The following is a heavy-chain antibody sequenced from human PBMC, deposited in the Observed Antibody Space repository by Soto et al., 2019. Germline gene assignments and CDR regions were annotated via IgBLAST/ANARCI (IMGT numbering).Heavy chain of an antibody. J-gene: IGHJ3*02. Sequence: EVQLVESGGGLVKPGGSLRLSCAASGFTFSSYSMNWVRQAPGKGLEWVSSISSSSSYIYYADSVKGRFTISRDNAKNSLYLQMNSLRAEDTAVYYCARAPDIVVEIDAFDIWGQGTMVTVSS. CDR3: ARAPDIVVEIDAFDI. CDR1: GFTFSSYS. V-gene: IGHV3-21*01. CDR2: ISSSSSYI. D-gene: IGHD2-15*01.